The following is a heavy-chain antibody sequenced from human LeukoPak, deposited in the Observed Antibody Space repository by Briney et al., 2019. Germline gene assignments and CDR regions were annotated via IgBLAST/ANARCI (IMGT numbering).Heavy chain of an antibody. D-gene: IGHD3-10*02. CDR3: AELGVTMIGGV. V-gene: IGHV3-48*03. J-gene: IGHJ6*04. CDR1: GFTFSSYE. Sequence: GGSLRLSCAASGFTFSSYEFHWVRQAPGKGLEWVSYISSSGSTIYYADSVKGRFTISRDNAKNSLYLQMNSLRAEDTAVYYCAELGVTMIGGVWGKGTTVTISS. CDR2: ISSSGSTI.